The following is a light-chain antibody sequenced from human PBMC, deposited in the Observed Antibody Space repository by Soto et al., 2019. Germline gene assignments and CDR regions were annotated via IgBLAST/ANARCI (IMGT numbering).Light chain of an antibody. CDR2: DVS. CDR1: SSDVGRFGF. J-gene: IGLJ1*01. Sequence: QSVLTQPASVSGSPGQSITISCTGTSSDVGRFGFVSWYRQHPGKDPQLMIYDVSYRPSGVSSRFSGSKSGNTASLTISGLQAEDEADYYCNSYTNTNYYVFGTGTKVTVL. CDR3: NSYTNTNYYV. V-gene: IGLV2-14*03.